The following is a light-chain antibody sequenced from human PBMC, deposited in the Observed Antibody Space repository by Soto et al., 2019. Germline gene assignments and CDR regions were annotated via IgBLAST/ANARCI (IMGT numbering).Light chain of an antibody. CDR2: AAS. V-gene: IGKV1-6*01. CDR3: LQDYAYPLT. Sequence: AIQMTQSPSSLSASVGDRVTITCRASQDIKKDLGWYQQKPGKAPNLLIYAASSLQGGVPSRFSGTGSGTEFTLTISSLQPEDCATYYCLQDYAYPLTFGGGTQVEI. J-gene: IGKJ4*01. CDR1: QDIKKD.